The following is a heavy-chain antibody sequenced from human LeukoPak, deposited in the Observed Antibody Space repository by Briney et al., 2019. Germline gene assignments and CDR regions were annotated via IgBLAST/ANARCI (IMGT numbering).Heavy chain of an antibody. V-gene: IGHV5-51*01. CDR1: GYSFTSYW. CDR2: IYPGDSDT. J-gene: IGHJ4*02. CDR3: ARRRGWDYDSSGYDFDY. D-gene: IGHD3-22*01. Sequence: GESLKISCKGSGYSFTSYWIGWVRQMPGKGLEWMGIIYPGDSDTRYSPSFQSQVTISADKSISTAYLQWSSLKASDTAMYYCARRRGWDYDSSGYDFDYWGQGTLVTVSS.